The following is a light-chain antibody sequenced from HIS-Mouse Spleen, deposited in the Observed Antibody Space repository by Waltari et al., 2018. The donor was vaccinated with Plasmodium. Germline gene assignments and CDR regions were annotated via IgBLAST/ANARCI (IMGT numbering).Light chain of an antibody. CDR2: GAT. CDR1: QGVSST. V-gene: IGKV3-15*01. Sequence: EIVMTQSPATLSVSPGERSTLSCRASQGVSSTLAWYRQKPGQAPRRLIYGATTRATGLPARFIGSGSGTEFTLTISSLQSEDFAVYYCQQYNNWPPYTFGQGTKLEIK. J-gene: IGKJ2*01. CDR3: QQYNNWPPYT.